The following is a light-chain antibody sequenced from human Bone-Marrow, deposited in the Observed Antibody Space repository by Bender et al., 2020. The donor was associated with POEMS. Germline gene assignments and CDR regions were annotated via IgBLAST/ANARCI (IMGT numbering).Light chain of an antibody. J-gene: IGLJ3*02. CDR2: YDD. CDR1: SSNIGNHG. V-gene: IGLV1-36*01. Sequence: QSVVTHPPSLSEPPRQRVTISCSGSSSNIGNHGVNWYQQLPGEAPKLLIYYDDLLTPGVSDRFSASKSGTSASLAISEFQSEDEALYYCSAWDDRLSGWVFGGGTKVTVL. CDR3: SAWDDRLSGWV.